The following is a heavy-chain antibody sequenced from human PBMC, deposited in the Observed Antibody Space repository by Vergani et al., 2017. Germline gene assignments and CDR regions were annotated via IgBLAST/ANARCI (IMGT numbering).Heavy chain of an antibody. CDR2: IHSSGTT. CDR3: ARDSWTSELRGVYWFDT. CDR1: GGSIISGSFY. Sequence: QVQLHEPGPGLVKPSQTLSLTCTVSGGSIISGSFYWCWIRQPAGKGLEWIGRIHSSGTTNYNPSLQSRVTLSVDTSKNQLSLGMTSVTAADTAVYYCARDSWTSELRGVYWFDTWGQGTLVSVSS. J-gene: IGHJ5*02. V-gene: IGHV4-61*02. D-gene: IGHD1-26*01.